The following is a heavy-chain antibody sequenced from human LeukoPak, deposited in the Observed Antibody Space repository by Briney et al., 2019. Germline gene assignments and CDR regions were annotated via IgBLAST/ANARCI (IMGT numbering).Heavy chain of an antibody. J-gene: IGHJ4*02. Sequence: GGSLRLSCAASGFTISSYGMSWVRQAPGKGLEWVSAISGSGGSTYSSDSVRGRFTISRDNSRNTLYLQMNSLRVEDTAEYYCAKGYSGYYAMYYFDYWGQGTRVTVSS. V-gene: IGHV3-23*01. CDR3: AKGYSGYYAMYYFDY. CDR1: GFTISSYG. D-gene: IGHD3-22*01. CDR2: ISGSGGST.